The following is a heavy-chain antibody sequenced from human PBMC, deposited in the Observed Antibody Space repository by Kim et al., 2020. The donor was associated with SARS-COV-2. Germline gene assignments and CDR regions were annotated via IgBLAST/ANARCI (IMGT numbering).Heavy chain of an antibody. CDR2: FDPEDGET. V-gene: IGHV1-24*01. CDR3: ATAPPPLRYFYCLSLGY. Sequence: ASVKVSCKVSGYTLTELSMHWVRQAPGKGLEWMGGFDPEDGETIYAQKFQGRVTMTEDTSTDTAYMELSSLRSEDTAVYYCATAPPPLRYFYCLSLGYWGQGTLVTVSS. J-gene: IGHJ4*02. CDR1: GYTLTELS. D-gene: IGHD3-9*01.